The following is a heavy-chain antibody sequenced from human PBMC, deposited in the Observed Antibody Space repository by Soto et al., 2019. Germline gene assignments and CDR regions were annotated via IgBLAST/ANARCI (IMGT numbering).Heavy chain of an antibody. D-gene: IGHD4-4*01. V-gene: IGHV3-30-3*01. CDR3: VRGGYSSSWERLDP. Sequence: LRLSCAASGSSFPNYPMHWVRQTPDKGLEWLAVISHDGVTKNSADSVKGRFSISRDNSRNRLYLDMNSLRTEDTAMYYCVRGGYSSSWERLDPWGQGTLVTVSS. CDR2: ISHDGVTK. J-gene: IGHJ5*02. CDR1: GSSFPNYP.